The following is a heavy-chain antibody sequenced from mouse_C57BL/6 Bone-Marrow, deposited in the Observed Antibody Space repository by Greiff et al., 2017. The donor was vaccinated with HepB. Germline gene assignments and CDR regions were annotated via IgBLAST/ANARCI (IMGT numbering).Heavy chain of an antibody. Sequence: EVQLQQSGAELVRPGASVKLSCTASGFNIKDDYMHWVNQRPEQGLEWIGWIDPENGDTEYASKFQGKATITADTSSNTAYLQLSSLTSEDTAVYYCTTMSGSYFDYWGQGTTLTVSS. D-gene: IGHD1-3*01. CDR2: IDPENGDT. CDR1: GFNIKDDY. CDR3: TTMSGSYFDY. V-gene: IGHV14-4*01. J-gene: IGHJ2*01.